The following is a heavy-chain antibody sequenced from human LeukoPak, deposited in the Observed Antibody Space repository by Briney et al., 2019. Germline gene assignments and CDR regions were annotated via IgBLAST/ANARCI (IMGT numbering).Heavy chain of an antibody. Sequence: GGSLRLSCAVSGFTFSDYSMSWIRQAPGKGLEWISDISDTAKTIHYADSVRGRFTISRDNAKNSLYLQMNSLRDEDTAVYYCAGVHYGPVENDYWGQGTLVTVSS. D-gene: IGHD3-10*01. CDR3: AGVHYGPVENDY. J-gene: IGHJ4*02. CDR2: ISDTAKTI. CDR1: GFTFSDYS. V-gene: IGHV3-11*04.